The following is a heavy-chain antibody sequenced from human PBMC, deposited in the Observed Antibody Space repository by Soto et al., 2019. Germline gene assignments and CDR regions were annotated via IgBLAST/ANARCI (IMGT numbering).Heavy chain of an antibody. CDR2: IYYSGST. J-gene: IGHJ4*02. V-gene: IGHV4-39*01. CDR3: ASPLLWIPGPIFDY. D-gene: IGHD5-18*01. CDR1: GSSNSISSYY. Sequence: PSHTLSLSWTVSGSSNSISSYYWGWIRQPPGKGLEWIGSIYYSGSTYYNPSLKSRVTISVDTSKNQFSLKLSSVTAADTAVYYCASPLLWIPGPIFDYWGQGTLVTVSS.